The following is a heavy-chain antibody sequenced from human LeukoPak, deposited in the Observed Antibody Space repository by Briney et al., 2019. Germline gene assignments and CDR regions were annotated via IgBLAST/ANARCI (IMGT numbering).Heavy chain of an antibody. V-gene: IGHV3-9*01. CDR3: AKGNHYYDSSGFPEY. Sequence: PGRSLRLSCTASGFTFDDYAMHWVRQAPGKGLEWVSGISWNSGSIGYADSVKGRFTISRDNAKNSLYLQMNSLGAEDTALYYCAKGNHYYDSSGFPEYWGQGTLVTVCS. CDR2: ISWNSGSI. CDR1: GFTFDDYA. J-gene: IGHJ4*02. D-gene: IGHD3-22*01.